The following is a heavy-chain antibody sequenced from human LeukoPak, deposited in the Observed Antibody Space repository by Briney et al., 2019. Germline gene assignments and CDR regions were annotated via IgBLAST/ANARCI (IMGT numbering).Heavy chain of an antibody. CDR3: ARDGGDYDFDY. J-gene: IGHJ4*02. CDR2: IYHSGST. V-gene: IGHV4-38-2*02. D-gene: IGHD4-17*01. CDR1: GYSISIGYY. Sequence: SETLSLTSAVSGYSISIGYYWGWIRLPPGKGLEWIGSIYHSGSTYYNPSLKSRVTISVDTSKNQFSLKLSSVTAADTAVYYCARDGGDYDFDYWGQGTLVTVSS.